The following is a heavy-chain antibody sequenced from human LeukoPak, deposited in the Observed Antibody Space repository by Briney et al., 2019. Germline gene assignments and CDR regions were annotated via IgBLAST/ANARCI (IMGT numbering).Heavy chain of an antibody. V-gene: IGHV3-23*01. CDR3: AKDHGGLYSYIDY. CDR2: ISGSGDST. Sequence: PGGSLRLSCAASGFTFSSYGMHWVRQAPGKGLEWVSAISGSGDSTYYADSVKGRFTISRDNSKNTLYLQMNSLRAEDTAIYYCAKDHGGLYSYIDYWGQGTLVTVSS. D-gene: IGHD5-18*01. J-gene: IGHJ4*02. CDR1: GFTFSSYG.